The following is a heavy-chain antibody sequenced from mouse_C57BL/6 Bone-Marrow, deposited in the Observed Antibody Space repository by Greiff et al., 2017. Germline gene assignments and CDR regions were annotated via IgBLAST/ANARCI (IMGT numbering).Heavy chain of an antibody. CDR3: ARPLLFYGSSGYAMDY. V-gene: IGHV1-20*01. CDR2: INPYNGDT. CDR1: GYSFTGYF. J-gene: IGHJ4*01. Sequence: VQLQQSGPELVKPGDSVKISCKASGYSFTGYFMNWVMQSHGKSLEWIGRINPYNGDTFYNPKFKGKATLTVDKSSSTAHMELRSLTSEYSAVYYCARPLLFYGSSGYAMDYWGQGTSVTVSS. D-gene: IGHD1-1*01.